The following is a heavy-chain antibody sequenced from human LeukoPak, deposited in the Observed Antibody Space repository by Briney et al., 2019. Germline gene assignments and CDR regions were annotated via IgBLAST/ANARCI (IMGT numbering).Heavy chain of an antibody. CDR2: IIPIFGTA. V-gene: IGHV1-69*13. CDR1: GGTFSSYA. CDR3: ATRDPYSSSQFDY. D-gene: IGHD6-6*01. Sequence: SVTVSCKASGGTFSSYAISWVRQAPGQGLEWMGGIIPIFGTANYAQKFQGRVTITADESTSTAYMELSSLRSEDTAVYYCATRDPYSSSQFDYWGQGTLVTVSS. J-gene: IGHJ4*02.